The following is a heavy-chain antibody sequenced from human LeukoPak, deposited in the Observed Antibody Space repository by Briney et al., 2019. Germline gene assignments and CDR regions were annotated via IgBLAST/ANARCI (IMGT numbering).Heavy chain of an antibody. CDR3: ARDKGYDILTGLNRGYFDY. CDR2: IWYDGSNK. V-gene: IGHV3-33*08. Sequence: GGSLRLSCAASGFTFSSYAMSWVRQAPGKGLEWVAVIWYDGSNKYYADSVKGRFTISRDNSKNTLYLQMNSLRAEDTAVYYCARDKGYDILTGLNRGYFDYWGQGTLVTVSS. D-gene: IGHD3-9*01. CDR1: GFTFSSYA. J-gene: IGHJ4*02.